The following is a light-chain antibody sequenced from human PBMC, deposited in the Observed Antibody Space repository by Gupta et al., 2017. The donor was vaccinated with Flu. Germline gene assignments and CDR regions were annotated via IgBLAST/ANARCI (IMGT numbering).Light chain of an antibody. CDR3: AAWDDDRDGQV. Sequence: QSALTQPPSLSAAPRQRVTISCSGSSSNIGNNDVNWYQQLPGKAPKLLIYYDDLLPSGVSDRFSGSKSGTSASLAISWLQSGDEADYYCAAWDDDRDGQVFGRGTKLTVL. CDR2: YDD. J-gene: IGLJ3*02. V-gene: IGLV1-36*01. CDR1: SSNIGNND.